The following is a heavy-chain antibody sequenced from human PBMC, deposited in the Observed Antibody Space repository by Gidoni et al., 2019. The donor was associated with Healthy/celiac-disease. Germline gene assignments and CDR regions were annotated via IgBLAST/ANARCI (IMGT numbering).Heavy chain of an antibody. CDR1: GGSIRSYS. Sequence: QVQLQASGPGLVKPSETLSLTCTVSGGSIRSYSCSWIRQPAGTGLEWIGLIYTRGSTTYNPSLKSRVTMSVDTSKNQFSLKLSSVTAADTAVYYCARVSRTTVTTWGGAFDIWGQGTMVTVSS. D-gene: IGHD4-17*01. V-gene: IGHV4-4*07. J-gene: IGHJ3*02. CDR3: ARVSRTTVTTWGGAFDI. CDR2: IYTRGST.